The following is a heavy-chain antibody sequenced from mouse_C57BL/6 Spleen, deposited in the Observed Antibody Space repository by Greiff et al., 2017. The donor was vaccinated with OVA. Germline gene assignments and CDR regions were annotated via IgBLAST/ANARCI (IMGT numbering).Heavy chain of an antibody. D-gene: IGHD3-2*02. CDR1: GYAFTNYL. CDR2: INPGSGST. Sequence: QVQLQQSGAELVRPGTSVKVSCKASGYAFTNYLIEWVKQRPGQGLEWIGVINPGSGSTNYNEKFKGKATLTADKSSSTAYMQLSSLTSEDSAVYFCARDSSGYGGFAYWGQGTLVTVSA. CDR3: ARDSSGYGGFAY. V-gene: IGHV1-54*01. J-gene: IGHJ3*01.